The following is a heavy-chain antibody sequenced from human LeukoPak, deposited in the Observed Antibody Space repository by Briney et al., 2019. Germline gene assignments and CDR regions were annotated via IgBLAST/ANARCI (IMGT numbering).Heavy chain of an antibody. V-gene: IGHV4-61*02. CDR2: IYTSGSA. Sequence: SQTLSLTCSVSGDSISSGDSYWGWIRQPAGKGLEWIVRIYTSGSASYNPSLKSRVTISLDTSKNQFSLKLSSVTAADTAVYFCARGSISVVIWGQGTLVTVSS. D-gene: IGHD6-6*01. CDR1: GDSISSGDSY. J-gene: IGHJ4*02. CDR3: ARGSISVVI.